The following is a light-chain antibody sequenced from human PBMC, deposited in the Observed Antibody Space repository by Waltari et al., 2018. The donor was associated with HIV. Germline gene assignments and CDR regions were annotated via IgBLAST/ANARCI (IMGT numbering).Light chain of an antibody. V-gene: IGLV1-40*01. CDR1: SSNIGAGYA. CDR3: QSYDSSLSGWV. J-gene: IGLJ3*02. Sequence: QSVLTQPPSVSGAPGQRVTISCTGSSSNIGAGYAVHWYQQLPGTAPKLLIIRRGSLPSGDPDLCAGSKSGTSASLAITGLQVEEEADYYCQSYDSSLSGWVFGGGTKLTVL. CDR2: RRG.